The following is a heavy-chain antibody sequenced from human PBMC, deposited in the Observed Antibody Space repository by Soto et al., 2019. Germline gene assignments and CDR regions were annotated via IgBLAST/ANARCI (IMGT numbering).Heavy chain of an antibody. CDR2: ISGSGGST. Sequence: EVQLLESGGGLVQPGGSLRLSCAASGFTFSSYAMSWVRQAPGKGLEWVSAISGSGGSTYYADSVKGRFTISRDNSKNTLYLQMNSLRAEDTAVYYCAKALGYSGYDGRGNWFDPWGQGTLVTVSS. D-gene: IGHD5-12*01. V-gene: IGHV3-23*01. CDR1: GFTFSSYA. J-gene: IGHJ5*01. CDR3: AKALGYSGYDGRGNWFDP.